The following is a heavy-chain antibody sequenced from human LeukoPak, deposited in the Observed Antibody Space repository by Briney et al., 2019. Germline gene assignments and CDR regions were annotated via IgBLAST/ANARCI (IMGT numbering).Heavy chain of an antibody. V-gene: IGHV1-18*01. J-gene: IGHJ5*02. CDR2: ISAYSSNT. CDR3: ATHCSGVSCYGSDGP. Sequence: GASVKVSCKASGYTFTGSGISWVRQAPGQGLEWMGWISAYSSNTNYAQKFHGRVTMTTDTPTSTAYMELRSLRSDDTAVYYCATHCSGVSCYGSDGPWGQGTLVTVSS. D-gene: IGHD2-15*01. CDR1: GYTFTGSG.